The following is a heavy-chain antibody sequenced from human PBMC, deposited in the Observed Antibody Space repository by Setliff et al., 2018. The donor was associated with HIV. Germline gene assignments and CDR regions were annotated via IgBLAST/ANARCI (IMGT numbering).Heavy chain of an antibody. CDR2: VYYSGGT. V-gene: IGHV4-59*04. D-gene: IGHD5-12*01. CDR1: GGSNSGDY. J-gene: IGHJ4*02. Sequence: SETLSLTCTVSGGSNSGDYWSWIRQPPGKGLEWLANVYYSGGTYYNPSLNSRVTISVDTSRNQFSLKLTSVTAADTALYFCARLGDSGYDFRGYFDYWGQGKLVTVSS. CDR3: ARLGDSGYDFRGYFDY.